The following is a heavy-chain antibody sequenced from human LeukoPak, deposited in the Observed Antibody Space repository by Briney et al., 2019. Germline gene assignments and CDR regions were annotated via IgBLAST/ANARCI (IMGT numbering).Heavy chain of an antibody. CDR1: GYTFTSYG. J-gene: IGHJ4*02. CDR3: ARYTGNYYDSSGLGV. D-gene: IGHD3-22*01. Sequence: ASVKVSCKASGYTFTSYGISWVRQAPGQGLEWMGWISAYNGNTNYAQKLQGRVTMTTDTSTSTAYMELRSLRSDDTAVYYCARYTGNYYDSSGLGVWGQGTLVTVSS. V-gene: IGHV1-18*01. CDR2: ISAYNGNT.